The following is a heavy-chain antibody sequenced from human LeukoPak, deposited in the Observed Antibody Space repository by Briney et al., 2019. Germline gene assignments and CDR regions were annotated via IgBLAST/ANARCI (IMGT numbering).Heavy chain of an antibody. J-gene: IGHJ4*02. CDR3: ARLAYGANYIDY. CDR2: ISAHNGNT. CDR1: GYTFTNYD. Sequence: ASVKVSCKASGYTFTNYDISWVRQAPGQGLEWMGWISAHNGNTNYAQKLQGRVTMTTDTSTSTAYMEMRSLRSDDTAVYYCARLAYGANYIDYWGQGTLVTVSS. D-gene: IGHD4-17*01. V-gene: IGHV1-18*01.